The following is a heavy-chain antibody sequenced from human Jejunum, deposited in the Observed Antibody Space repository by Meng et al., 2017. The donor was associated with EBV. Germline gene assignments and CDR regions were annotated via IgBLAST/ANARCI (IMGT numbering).Heavy chain of an antibody. V-gene: IGHV3-23*04. CDR1: GFTFNDYA. J-gene: IGHJ4*02. CDR3: AMQAGGYYYPFDY. CDR2: ISASGGST. Sequence: EVHVVGAVVGVVQPGCPLRLSCAASGFTFNDYALSWVRQAPGKGLEWVSAISASGGSTDYADSVKGRFTISRDNSKNTLYLQINSLRAEDTAVYYCAMQAGGYYYPFDYWGQGTLVTVSS. D-gene: IGHD3-22*01.